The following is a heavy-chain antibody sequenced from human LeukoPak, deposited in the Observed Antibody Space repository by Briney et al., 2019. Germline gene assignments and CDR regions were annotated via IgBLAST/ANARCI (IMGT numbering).Heavy chain of an antibody. CDR3: ARGYNWNYAWFDP. CDR2: FYTSGST. J-gene: IGHJ5*02. Sequence: SETLSLTCTVSGGSISSYYWSWIPQPAGKGLEWIVRFYTSGSTNYNPSLKSRVTISVDKSKNQFSLKLSSVTAADTAVYYCARGYNWNYAWFDPWGQGTLVTVSS. CDR1: GGSISSYY. V-gene: IGHV4-4*07. D-gene: IGHD1-7*01.